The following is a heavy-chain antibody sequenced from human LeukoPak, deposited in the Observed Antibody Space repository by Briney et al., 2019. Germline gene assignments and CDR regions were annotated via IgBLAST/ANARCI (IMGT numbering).Heavy chain of an antibody. CDR3: ARGATTYYFDY. J-gene: IGHJ4*02. Sequence: ASVKVSCKASGYTFTSYGISWVRQAPGQGLEWMGWISAGNGNTKYSQEFQGRVTITRDTSASTAYMELSSLRSEDMAVYYCARGATTYYFDYWGQGTLVTVSS. V-gene: IGHV1-18*03. D-gene: IGHD2/OR15-2a*01. CDR2: ISAGNGNT. CDR1: GYTFTSYG.